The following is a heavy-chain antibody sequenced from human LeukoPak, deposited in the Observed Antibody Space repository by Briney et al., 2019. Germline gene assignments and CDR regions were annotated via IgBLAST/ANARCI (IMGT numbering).Heavy chain of an antibody. CDR2: IYYSGST. V-gene: IGHV4-39*01. Sequence: SETLSLTCTVSGGSISSSSYYWGWIRQPPGKGLEWIGSIYYSGSTYYNPSLKSRVTISVDTSKNQFSLQLNSVTPEDTAVYYCAREDPRFGADAFDIWGQGTMVTVSS. CDR3: AREDPRFGADAFDI. J-gene: IGHJ3*02. CDR1: GGSISSSSYY. D-gene: IGHD3-3*01.